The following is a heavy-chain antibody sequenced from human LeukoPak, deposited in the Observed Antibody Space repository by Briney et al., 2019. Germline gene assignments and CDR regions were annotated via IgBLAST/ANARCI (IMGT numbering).Heavy chain of an antibody. J-gene: IGHJ4*02. CDR3: ARGDPTVTTLFGH. CDR1: GFTFNNYA. D-gene: IGHD4-17*01. V-gene: IGHV3-23*01. Sequence: GGSLRLSCAASGFTFNNYAMSWVRQAPGKGLEWVSAISGSGGSTYYADSVKGRFTISRDNSKNTLYLQMNSLRAEDTAVYYCARGDPTVTTLFGHWGQGTLVTVSS. CDR2: ISGSGGST.